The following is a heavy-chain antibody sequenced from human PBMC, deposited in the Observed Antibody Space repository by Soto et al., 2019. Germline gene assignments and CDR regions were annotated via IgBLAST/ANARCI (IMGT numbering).Heavy chain of an antibody. CDR3: ARDGYCSGGSCWFFDY. CDR1: GFTFSSYG. Sequence: GGSLRLSCAASGFTFSSYGMHWVRQAPGKGLEWVAVIWYDGSNKYYADSVKGRFTISRDNSKNTLYLQMNSLRAEDTAVYYCARDGYCSGGSCWFFDYWGQGTLVTVSS. CDR2: IWYDGSNK. D-gene: IGHD2-15*01. V-gene: IGHV3-33*01. J-gene: IGHJ4*02.